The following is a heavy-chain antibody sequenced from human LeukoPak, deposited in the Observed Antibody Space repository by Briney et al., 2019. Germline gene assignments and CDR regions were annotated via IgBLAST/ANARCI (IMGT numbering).Heavy chain of an antibody. CDR2: INPNSGDT. V-gene: IGHV1-2*02. CDR3: ARPNGDYYNWFDP. J-gene: IGHJ5*02. CDR1: GYTFTGYY. Sequence: ASVMVSCKASGYTFTGYYIHWVRQAPGQGLEWMGWINPNSGDTNYAQKFQDRVTLTRDTSISTAYMEVTNLRSDDTAVYYCARPNGDYYNWFDPSGQGTLVTVSS. D-gene: IGHD4-17*01.